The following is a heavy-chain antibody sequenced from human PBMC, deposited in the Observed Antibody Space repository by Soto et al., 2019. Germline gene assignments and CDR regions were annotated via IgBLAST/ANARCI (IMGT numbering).Heavy chain of an antibody. V-gene: IGHV4-59*01. CDR2: IYYSGST. J-gene: IGHJ3*02. Sequence: SETLSLTCTVSGGSISSYYWSWIRQPPGKGLEWIGYIYYSGSTNYNPSLKSRVTISVDTSKNQFSLKLSSVTAADTAVYYCARGYGVYAAFDIWGQRTMVTVSS. CDR3: ARGYGVYAAFDI. D-gene: IGHD2-8*01. CDR1: GGSISSYY.